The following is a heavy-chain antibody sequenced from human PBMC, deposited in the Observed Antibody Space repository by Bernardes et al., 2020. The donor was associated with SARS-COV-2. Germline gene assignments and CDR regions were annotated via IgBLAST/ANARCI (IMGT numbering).Heavy chain of an antibody. J-gene: IGHJ4*02. CDR2: IYYSGST. D-gene: IGHD3-22*01. CDR3: ARQATMIVVVTKVLCYFEK. Sequence: SETLSLTCTVSGGSITSGSYYWCWIRQPPGKGLEWIGSIYYSGSTYYNPSLKSRVTISVDTSKNQFSLKLSSVTAADTAVYYCARQATMIVVVTKVLCYFEKWGEERLGTGS. CDR1: GGSITSGSYY. V-gene: IGHV4-39*01.